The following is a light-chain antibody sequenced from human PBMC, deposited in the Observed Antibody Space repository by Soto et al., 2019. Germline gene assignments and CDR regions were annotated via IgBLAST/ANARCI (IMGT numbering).Light chain of an antibody. CDR2: LGS. Sequence: DIVMTQSPLSLPVTPGEPASISCRSSQSLVHSNGNNYLDWYLQKPGQSPQLLIYLGSNRASGVPDRFSGSGSGTDFTLKISRVEAEDVGVYYCMQALQTPRTFGPGTKVDIK. J-gene: IGKJ3*01. V-gene: IGKV2-28*01. CDR1: QSLVHSNGNNY. CDR3: MQALQTPRT.